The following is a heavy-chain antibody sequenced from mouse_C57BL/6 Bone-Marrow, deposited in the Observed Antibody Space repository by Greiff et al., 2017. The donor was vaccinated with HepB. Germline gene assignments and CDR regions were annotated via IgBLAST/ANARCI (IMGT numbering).Heavy chain of an antibody. CDR3: ARERITTVVAHYAMDY. CDR1: GFTFSSYA. J-gene: IGHJ4*01. V-gene: IGHV5-4*01. Sequence: EVKLMESGGGLVKPGGSLKLSCAASGFTFSSYAMSWVRQTPEKRLEWVATISDGGSYTYYPDNVKGRFTISRDNAKNNLYLQMSHLKSEDTAMYYCARERITTVVAHYAMDYWGQGTSVTVSS. D-gene: IGHD1-1*01. CDR2: ISDGGSYT.